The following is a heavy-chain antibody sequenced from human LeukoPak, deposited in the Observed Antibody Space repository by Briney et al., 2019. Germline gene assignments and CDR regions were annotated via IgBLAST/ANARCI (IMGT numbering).Heavy chain of an antibody. CDR3: ARRTFLGYYYYYMDV. CDR1: GGSFSGYY. V-gene: IGHV4-34*01. J-gene: IGHJ6*03. D-gene: IGHD1-14*01. CDR2: INHSGST. Sequence: PSETLSFTCAVYGGSFSGYYWSWIRQPPGKGLEWIGEINHSGSTNYNPSLKSRVTISVDTSKNQFSLKLSSVTAADTAVYYCARRTFLGYYYYYMDVWGKGTTVTVSS.